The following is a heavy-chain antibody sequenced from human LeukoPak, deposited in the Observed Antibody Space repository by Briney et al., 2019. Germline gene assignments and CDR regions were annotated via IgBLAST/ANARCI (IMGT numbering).Heavy chain of an antibody. CDR2: ISWDGGNT. J-gene: IGHJ4*02. D-gene: IGHD5-18*01. Sequence: GGSLRLSCAASGFTFDDYTMHWVRQAPGKGLEWVSLISWDGGNTFYADSVKGRFTISRDNAKNTLYLQMNSLRAEDTAVYYCARGVRQLWPYIDYWGQGTLVTVSS. CDR3: ARGVRQLWPYIDY. V-gene: IGHV3-43*01. CDR1: GFTFDDYT.